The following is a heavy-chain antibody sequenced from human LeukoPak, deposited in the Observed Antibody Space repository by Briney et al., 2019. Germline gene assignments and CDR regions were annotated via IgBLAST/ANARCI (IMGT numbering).Heavy chain of an antibody. CDR3: ARGLSGIDYSNIDY. Sequence: GGSLRLSCAASGFTFSSYSMNWVRQAPGKGLEWVSSISSSSSYIYYADSVKGRFTISRDNAKNSLYLQMNSLRAEDTAVYYCARGLSGIDYSNIDYWRQGTLVTVSS. CDR1: GFTFSSYS. CDR2: ISSSSSYI. V-gene: IGHV3-21*01. D-gene: IGHD4-11*01. J-gene: IGHJ4*02.